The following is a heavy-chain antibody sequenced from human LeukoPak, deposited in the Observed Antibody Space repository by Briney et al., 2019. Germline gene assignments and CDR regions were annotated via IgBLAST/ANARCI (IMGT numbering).Heavy chain of an antibody. CDR2: ISGSGGNT. CDR1: GFTFSSYG. J-gene: IGHJ5*02. V-gene: IGHV3-23*01. CDR3: ARDWGYGSGAVDWFDP. Sequence: GTLRLSCAASGFTFSSYGMSWVRQAPGKGLEWVSVISGSGGNTYYADSVKGRFTISRDNSKNTLYLQMNSLRAEDTAVYYCARDWGYGSGAVDWFDPWGQGTLVTVSS. D-gene: IGHD3-10*01.